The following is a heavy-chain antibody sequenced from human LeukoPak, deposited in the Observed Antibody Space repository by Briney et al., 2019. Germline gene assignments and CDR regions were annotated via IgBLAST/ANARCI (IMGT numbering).Heavy chain of an antibody. V-gene: IGHV4-4*02. D-gene: IGHD3-9*01. CDR1: GGSITTSDW. Sequence: KPSGTLSLTCAVSGGSITTSDWWSWVRQSPGKGLECIGEAHHSGNVKYNPSLQSRVTISVDTSKNQFSLKLSSVTAADTAVYYCARDHILTGYYPRVNWFDPWGQGTLVTVSS. CDR2: AHHSGNV. CDR3: ARDHILTGYYPRVNWFDP. J-gene: IGHJ5*02.